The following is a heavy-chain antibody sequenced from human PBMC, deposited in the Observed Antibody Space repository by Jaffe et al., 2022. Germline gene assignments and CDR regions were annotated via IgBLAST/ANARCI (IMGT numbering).Heavy chain of an antibody. CDR1: GFTFDDYA. CDR3: AKALYSSSGLTWEFDY. CDR2: ISWNSGSI. J-gene: IGHJ4*02. Sequence: EVQLVESGGGLVQPGRSLRLSCAASGFTFDDYAMHWVRQAPGKGLEWVSGISWNSGSIGYADSVKGRFTISRDNAKNSLYLQMNSLRAEDTALYYCAKALYSSSGLTWEFDYWGQGTLVTVSS. V-gene: IGHV3-9*01. D-gene: IGHD6-6*01.